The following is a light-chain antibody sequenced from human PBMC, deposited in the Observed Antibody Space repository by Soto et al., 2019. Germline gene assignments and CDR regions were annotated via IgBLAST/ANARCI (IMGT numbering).Light chain of an antibody. CDR1: QNLHSF. J-gene: IGKJ5*01. V-gene: IGKV3-11*01. Sequence: EIVLPQSTAPLSVSPGERVTLSCMASQNLHSFLNWYQQRPGQAPRPLIYDGSKRAAGVPDRISGDGSGTDYTLTISSLEPEDFAVYYCQQRTRWPMTFGQGTRLEVK. CDR2: DGS. CDR3: QQRTRWPMT.